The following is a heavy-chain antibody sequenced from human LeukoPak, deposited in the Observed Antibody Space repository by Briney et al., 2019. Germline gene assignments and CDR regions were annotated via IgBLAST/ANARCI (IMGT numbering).Heavy chain of an antibody. CDR1: GYTLTSYY. Sequence: ASVKVSCKASGYTLTSYYMHWVRQAPGQGLEGMGIINPSGCSTSYAQKFQGRVTMTRDTSTSTVYMELSSLRSEDTAVYYCARGVIGYCSSTSCLGRGYYFDYWGQGTLVTVSS. CDR3: ARGVIGYCSSTSCLGRGYYFDY. CDR2: INPSGCST. J-gene: IGHJ4*02. D-gene: IGHD2-2*01. V-gene: IGHV1-46*01.